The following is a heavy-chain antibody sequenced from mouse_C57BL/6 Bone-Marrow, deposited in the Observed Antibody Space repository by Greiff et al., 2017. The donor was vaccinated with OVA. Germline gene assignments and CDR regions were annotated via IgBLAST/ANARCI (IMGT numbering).Heavy chain of an antibody. Sequence: VQLQQPGAELVKPGASVKLSCKASGYTFTSYGISWVKQRTGQGLEWIGEIYPRSGNTYYNEKFKGKATLTADKSSSTAYMELRSLTSEDSAVYFCARDLYGHFDYWGQGTTLTVSS. J-gene: IGHJ2*01. D-gene: IGHD1-1*02. CDR1: GYTFTSYG. CDR2: IYPRSGNT. V-gene: IGHV1-81*01. CDR3: ARDLYGHFDY.